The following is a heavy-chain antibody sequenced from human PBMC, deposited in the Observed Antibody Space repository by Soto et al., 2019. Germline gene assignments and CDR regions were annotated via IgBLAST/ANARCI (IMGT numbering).Heavy chain of an antibody. CDR3: ARASGDYGNYYLDS. D-gene: IGHD4-17*01. CDR1: GGSISSGDYS. Sequence: SETLSLTCAVSGGSISSGDYSWGWIRQPPGKGLEFIGYIYHSAYTYYIPSLKSRVTISVDGSKNQFSLKLNSVTAADTAVYYCARASGDYGNYYLDSWGRGILVTVSS. V-gene: IGHV4-30-2*01. J-gene: IGHJ4*02. CDR2: IYHSAYT.